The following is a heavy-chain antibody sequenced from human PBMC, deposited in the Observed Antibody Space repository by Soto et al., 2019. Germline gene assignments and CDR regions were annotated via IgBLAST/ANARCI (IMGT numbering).Heavy chain of an antibody. CDR2: ISGSGGST. D-gene: IGHD5-12*01. CDR1: GFTFSSYA. J-gene: IGHJ4*02. CDR3: AKDPLVATNPY. V-gene: IGHV3-23*01. Sequence: ETLRLSCAASGFTFSSYAMSWVRQAPGKGLEWVSAISGSGGSTYYADSVKGRFTISRDNSKNTLYLQMNSLRAEDTAVYYCAKDPLVATNPYWGQGTLVTVSS.